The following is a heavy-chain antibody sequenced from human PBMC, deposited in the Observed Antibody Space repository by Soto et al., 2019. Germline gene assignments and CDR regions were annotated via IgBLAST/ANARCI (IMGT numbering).Heavy chain of an antibody. D-gene: IGHD3-16*01. J-gene: IGHJ3*02. V-gene: IGHV4-59*01. CDR2: IYYSGST. CDR1: GGSISSYY. Sequence: QVQLQESGPGLVKPSETLSLTCTVSGGSISSYYWSWIRQPPGKGLEWIGYIYYSGSTNYNPSLKSRVTISVDTSKNQFSLKLSSVTAADTAVYYCASGWGGFQSDAFDIWGQGTIVTVSS. CDR3: ASGWGGFQSDAFDI.